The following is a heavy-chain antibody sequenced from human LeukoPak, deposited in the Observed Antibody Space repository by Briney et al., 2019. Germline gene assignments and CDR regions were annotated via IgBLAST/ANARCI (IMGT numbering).Heavy chain of an antibody. CDR3: ARRSESGYSFDN. V-gene: IGHV4-59*01. D-gene: IGHD5-12*01. CDR2: IYYSGST. J-gene: IGHJ4*02. CDR1: GGSISSYY. Sequence: PSETLSLTCTVSGGSISSYYWSWIRKPPGRGLEYIGFIYYSGSTKYNPSLKSRVTISVDTSKNQFYLKLNSVTAADTAVYYCARRSESGYSFDNWSQGTLVTVSS.